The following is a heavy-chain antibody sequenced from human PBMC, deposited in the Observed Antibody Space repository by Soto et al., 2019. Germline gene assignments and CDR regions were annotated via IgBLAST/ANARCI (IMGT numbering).Heavy chain of an antibody. CDR2: INHSGST. CDR3: ARLGGYVSVGYYYLWDS. V-gene: IGHV4-39*01. CDR1: DGSMNSDSSY. D-gene: IGHD3-22*01. Sequence: QLQLQESGPGLVKPSETLSLTCRVSDGSMNSDSSYWGWIRQPPGKGLEWIGVINHSGSTYHNLSPKGRVTMSVDASRNQYSLKLPSMTAADTAVYYCARLGGYVSVGYYYLWDSWGQGTLVTVSS. J-gene: IGHJ4*02.